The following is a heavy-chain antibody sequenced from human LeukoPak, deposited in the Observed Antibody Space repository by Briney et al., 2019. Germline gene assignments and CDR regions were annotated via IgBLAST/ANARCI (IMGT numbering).Heavy chain of an antibody. CDR1: GYTFTSYG. CDR2: ISAYNGNT. J-gene: IGHJ2*01. D-gene: IGHD1-26*01. CDR3: ARDRSGSYYAGNWYFDL. V-gene: IGHV1-18*01. Sequence: ASVKVSCKASGYTFTSYGISWVRQAPGQGLEWMGWISAYNGNTNYAQKLQGRVTMTTDTSTSTAYMELRSLRSDDTAVYYCARDRSGSYYAGNWYFDLWGRGTLVTVSS.